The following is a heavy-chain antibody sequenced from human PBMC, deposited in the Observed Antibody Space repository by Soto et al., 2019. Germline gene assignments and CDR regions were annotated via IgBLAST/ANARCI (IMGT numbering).Heavy chain of an antibody. J-gene: IGHJ5*02. V-gene: IGHV1-18*01. CDR3: ARVIPCVQAWFDP. CDR1: GYTFTNFG. Sequence: ASVKVSCKASGYTFTNFGVTWVRRAPGQGLEWMGWISAYTDTPNYAQKFQGRVTMTIDTSTSTAYMDLRSITSDDTAVYYCARVIPCVQAWFDPWPEATLVIFSS. D-gene: IGHD2-2*01. CDR2: ISAYTDTP.